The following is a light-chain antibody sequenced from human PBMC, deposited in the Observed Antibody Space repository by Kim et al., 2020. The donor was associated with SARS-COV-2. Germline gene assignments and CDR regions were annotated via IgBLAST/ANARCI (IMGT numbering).Light chain of an antibody. CDR2: DAS. CDR1: EDINSA. CDR3: QQFHNYPIT. V-gene: IGKV1D-13*01. J-gene: IGKJ5*01. Sequence: AVHLTQSPSSLSASIGDRVTVTCRASEDINSALAWYQQRPGRSPTFLIYDASTLQGGVPSRFSGRGSGTHITLTIDNLQPEDFGTYFCQQFHNYPITFGQGTRLEIK.